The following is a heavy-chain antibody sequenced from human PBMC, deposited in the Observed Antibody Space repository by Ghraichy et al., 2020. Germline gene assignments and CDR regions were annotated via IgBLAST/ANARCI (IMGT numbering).Heavy chain of an antibody. J-gene: IGHJ4*02. CDR1: GFTFDDYG. Sequence: GGSLRLSCAASGFTFDDYGMSWVRQAPGKGLEWVSGINWNGGSTGYADSVKGRFTISRDNAKNSLYLQMNSLRAEDTALYYCGRDRDYYGSGSYESWIFDYWGQGTLVTVSS. CDR3: GRDRDYYGSGSYESWIFDY. CDR2: INWNGGST. D-gene: IGHD3-10*01. V-gene: IGHV3-20*04.